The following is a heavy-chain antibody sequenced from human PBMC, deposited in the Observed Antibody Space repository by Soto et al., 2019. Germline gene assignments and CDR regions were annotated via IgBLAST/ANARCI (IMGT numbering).Heavy chain of an antibody. CDR1: GGSISSSSYY. J-gene: IGHJ6*02. V-gene: IGHV4-39*01. D-gene: IGHD3-3*01. CDR3: ARIGALGIFGVAITDYYYYGMDV. Sequence: SETLSLTCTVSGGSISSSSYYWGWIRQPPGKGLEWIGSIYYSGSTYYNPSLKSRVTISVDTSKNQFSLKLSSVTAADTAVYYCARIGALGIFGVAITDYYYYGMDVWGQGTTVTVSS. CDR2: IYYSGST.